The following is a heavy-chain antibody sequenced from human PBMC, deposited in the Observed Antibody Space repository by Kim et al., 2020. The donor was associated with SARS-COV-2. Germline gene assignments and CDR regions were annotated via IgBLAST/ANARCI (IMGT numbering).Heavy chain of an antibody. Sequence: SETLSLTCAVYGGSFSGYYWSWIRQPPGKGLEWIGEINHSGSTNYNPSLKSRVTISVDTSKNQFSLKLSSVTAADTAVYYCARSSSWYVRWFDPWGQGTLVTVSS. J-gene: IGHJ5*02. D-gene: IGHD6-13*01. CDR1: GGSFSGYY. V-gene: IGHV4-34*01. CDR2: INHSGST. CDR3: ARSSSWYVRWFDP.